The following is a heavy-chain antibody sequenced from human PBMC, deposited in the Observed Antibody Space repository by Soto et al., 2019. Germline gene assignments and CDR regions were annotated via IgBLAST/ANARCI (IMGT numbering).Heavy chain of an antibody. CDR3: ARVSSSWLEGYYYYYMDV. CDR1: GFTFSSYW. V-gene: IGHV3-74*01. Sequence: GGSLRLSCAASGFTFSSYWMHWVRQAPGKGLVWVSRINSDGSSTSYADSVKGRFTISRNNAKNTLYLQMNSLRAEDTAVYYCARVSSSWLEGYYYYYMDVWGKGTTVTVSS. D-gene: IGHD6-13*01. J-gene: IGHJ6*03. CDR2: INSDGSST.